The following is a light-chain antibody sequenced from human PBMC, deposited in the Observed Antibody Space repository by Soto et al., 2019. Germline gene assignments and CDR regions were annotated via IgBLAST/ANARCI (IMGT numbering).Light chain of an antibody. CDR3: MQALQSPLT. J-gene: IGKJ4*01. CDR2: LGS. Sequence: DIVMTQSPLSLPVTPGEPASISCRSSQSLLHSNGYNYLDWYLQKPGQSPQLLIYLGSNRASGVPDRLSGSRSGTDFTLKISRVEAEDVGVYYCMQALQSPLTFGGGTKVEIK. V-gene: IGKV2-28*01. CDR1: QSLLHSNGYNY.